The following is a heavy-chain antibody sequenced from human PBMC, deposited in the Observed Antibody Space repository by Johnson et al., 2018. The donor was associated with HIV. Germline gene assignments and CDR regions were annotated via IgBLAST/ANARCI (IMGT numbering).Heavy chain of an antibody. CDR2: INSKTDGGTT. CDR1: GFTFSNAW. Sequence: EVQLVESGGGLVQPGGSLRLSCAASGFTFSNAWMSWVRQAPGKGLEWVGRINSKTDGGTTDYAAPAKGRFPISRDDSKNMLYLQMNSLKTEDTAVYYCATSRNRLWSSSGWTKFWAFDIWGQGTMVTVSS. J-gene: IGHJ3*02. CDR3: ATSRNRLWSSSGWTKFWAFDI. V-gene: IGHV3-15*01. D-gene: IGHD6-19*01.